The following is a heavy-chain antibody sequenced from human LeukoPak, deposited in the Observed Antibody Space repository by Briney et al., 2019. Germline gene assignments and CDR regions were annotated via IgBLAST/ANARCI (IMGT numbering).Heavy chain of an antibody. V-gene: IGHV4-34*01. Sequence: SETLSLTCAVYGGSFSGYYWSWIRQPPGKGLEWIGEINHSGSTNYNPSLKSRVTISVDTSKNQFSLKLSTVTAADTAVYYCARSRYCSSTSCYYLYYYMDVWGKGTTVTVSS. CDR3: ARSRYCSSTSCYYLYYYMDV. CDR1: GGSFSGYY. J-gene: IGHJ6*03. D-gene: IGHD2-2*01. CDR2: INHSGST.